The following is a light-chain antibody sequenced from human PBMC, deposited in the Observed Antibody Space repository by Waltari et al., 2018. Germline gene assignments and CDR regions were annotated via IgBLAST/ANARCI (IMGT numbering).Light chain of an antibody. CDR2: EVS. Sequence: QSALTQPASVSGSPGQSITISCTGTSSHVENYNLLSWYQHHPGKAPKLLIYEVSKRPAGISNRFSGSTSGNTASLTISGLQAEDESDYYCCSFAGGNNFEVIFGGGTRLTVL. J-gene: IGLJ2*01. CDR1: SSHVENYNL. V-gene: IGLV2-23*02. CDR3: CSFAGGNNFEVI.